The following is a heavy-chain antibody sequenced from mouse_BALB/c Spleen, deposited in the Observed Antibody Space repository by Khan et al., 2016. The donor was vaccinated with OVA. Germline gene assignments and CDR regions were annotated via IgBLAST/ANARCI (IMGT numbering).Heavy chain of an antibody. CDR2: IYPGDGRS. J-gene: IGHJ2*01. CDR3: ARNAYFGNFFDY. CDR1: GYTFTNYW. V-gene: IGHV1S81*02. D-gene: IGHD2-10*01. Sequence: QVQLQQSGAELVKPGASVKLSCKASGYTFTNYWVHWVKQRPGQGLEWIGEIYPGDGRSTYNEKFKTKATLTVDRSSSTAYMQLSSLTSEDSSVYDCARNAYFGNFFDYWGQGTTLTVSS.